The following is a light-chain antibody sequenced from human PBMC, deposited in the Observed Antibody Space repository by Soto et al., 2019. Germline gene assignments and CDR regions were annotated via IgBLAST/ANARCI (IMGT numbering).Light chain of an antibody. J-gene: IGKJ2*01. V-gene: IGKV3-20*01. CDR3: QQYGSSTYT. Sequence: DIVLTQSPGTLSLSPGERVTLSCRTSQSVSSSYLAWYQQKPGQAPRLLIYETSSRAFGIPERFSCRGSGTDFTLIISRLEPEDFAVYYWQQYGSSTYTFGQGTKLEIK. CDR1: QSVSSSY. CDR2: ETS.